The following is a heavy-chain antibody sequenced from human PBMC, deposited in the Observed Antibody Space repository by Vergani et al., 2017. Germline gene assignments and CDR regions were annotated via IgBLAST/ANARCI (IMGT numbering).Heavy chain of an antibody. CDR2: ISRSGNTI. J-gene: IGHJ5*02. D-gene: IGHD6-6*01. V-gene: IGHV3-11*01. CDR1: GFTFSDYY. Sequence: VQLVESGGGLVKPGGSLRLSCAASGFTFSDYYMSWIRQAPGKGLEWVSYISRSGNTIYYADAVKGRFTISRDNAKNSVYLQMNSLRAEDTAVYYCAKAKIAARPGWFDPWGQGTLVTVSS. CDR3: AKAKIAARPGWFDP.